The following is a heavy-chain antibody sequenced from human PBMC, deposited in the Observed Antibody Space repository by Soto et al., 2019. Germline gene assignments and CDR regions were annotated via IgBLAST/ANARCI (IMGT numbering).Heavy chain of an antibody. CDR2: IKQDGSEK. CDR3: ARDTHYYDSSGYYQRVFDY. CDR1: GFTFSSYW. D-gene: IGHD3-22*01. V-gene: IGHV3-7*03. Sequence: EVQLVESGGGLVQPGGSLRLSCAASGFTFSSYWMSWVRQAPGKGLEWVANIKQDGSEKYYVDSVKGRFTISRDNAKNSLYLQMNSLRAEDTAVYYCARDTHYYDSSGYYQRVFDYWGQGTLVTVSS. J-gene: IGHJ4*02.